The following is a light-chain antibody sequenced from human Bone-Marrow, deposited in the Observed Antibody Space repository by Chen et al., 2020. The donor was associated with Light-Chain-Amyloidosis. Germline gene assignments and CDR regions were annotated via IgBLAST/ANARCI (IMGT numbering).Light chain of an antibody. V-gene: IGLV3-21*02. CDR2: DDS. CDR3: QVWDRSSDRPV. Sequence: SYVLTQTSSVSVAPGQTATIACGGNNIGSTRVHWYQQTPGQAPLLVVYDDSDRPSGIPERLSGSNSGNTATLTISRVEDRDEADYYCQVWDRSSDRPVFGGGTKLTVL. CDR1: NIGSTR. J-gene: IGLJ3*02.